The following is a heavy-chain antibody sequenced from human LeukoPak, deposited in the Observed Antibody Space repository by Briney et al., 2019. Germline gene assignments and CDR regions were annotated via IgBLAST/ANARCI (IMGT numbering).Heavy chain of an antibody. Sequence: HSGRSLRLSCAASGFTFSSYGMHWVRQAPGKGLEWVAVISYDGSNKYYADSVKGRFTISRDNSKNTLYLQMNSLRAEDTAVCYCARDANDFWSGYQPFDYWGQGTLVTVSS. CDR2: ISYDGSNK. CDR1: GFTFSSYG. V-gene: IGHV3-30*03. J-gene: IGHJ4*02. CDR3: ARDANDFWSGYQPFDY. D-gene: IGHD3-3*01.